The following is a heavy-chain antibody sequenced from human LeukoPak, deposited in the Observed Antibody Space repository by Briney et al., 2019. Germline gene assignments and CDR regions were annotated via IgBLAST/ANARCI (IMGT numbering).Heavy chain of an antibody. V-gene: IGHV3-23*01. J-gene: IGHJ6*02. CDR1: GFTFSSYA. CDR3: ARVGSWFGSYDMDV. D-gene: IGHD3-10*01. CDR2: ISGSGGST. Sequence: PGGSLRLSCAASGFTFSSYAMSWVRQAPGKGLEWVSAISGSGGSTYYADSVKGRFTISRDNSKNTLYLQMDSLRAEDTAVCYCARVGSWFGSYDMDVWGRGTTVTVSS.